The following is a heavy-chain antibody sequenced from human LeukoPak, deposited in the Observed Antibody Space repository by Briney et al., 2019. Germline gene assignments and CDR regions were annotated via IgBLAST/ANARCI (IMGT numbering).Heavy chain of an antibody. D-gene: IGHD6-19*01. CDR2: ISSSSSYT. J-gene: IGHJ4*02. CDR3: ARDFPSTYSSGPPAY. CDR1: GLTFSDYY. Sequence: PGGSLRLSCAASGLTFSDYYMSWIRQAPGKGLEWVSYISSSSSYTNYADSVKGRFTISRDNAKNSLYLQMNSLRAEDTAVYHCARDFPSTYSSGPPAYWGQGTLVTVSS. V-gene: IGHV3-11*06.